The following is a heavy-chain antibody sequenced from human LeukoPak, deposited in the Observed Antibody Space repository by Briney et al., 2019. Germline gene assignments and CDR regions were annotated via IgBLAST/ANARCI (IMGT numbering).Heavy chain of an antibody. CDR2: IYYSGST. V-gene: IGHV4-59*01. CDR1: GGSISSYY. D-gene: IGHD3-16*01. CDR3: ARDGPSLTARRAFDI. Sequence: PSETLSLTCTVSGGSISSYYWSWIRQPPGKGLEWFGYIYYSGSTNYNPSLKSRVTISVDTSKNQFSLKLSSVTAADTAVYYCARDGPSLTARRAFDIWGQGTMVTVSS. J-gene: IGHJ3*02.